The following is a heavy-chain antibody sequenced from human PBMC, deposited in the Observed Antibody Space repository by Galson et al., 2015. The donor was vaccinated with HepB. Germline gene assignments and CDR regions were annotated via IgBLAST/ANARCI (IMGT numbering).Heavy chain of an antibody. D-gene: IGHD3-16*01. CDR1: GYSFTSHW. V-gene: IGHV5-51*01. J-gene: IGHJ4*02. CDR3: VRQDGTAAPRFVDS. CDR2: VYPGDSDT. Sequence: QSGAEVKKPGESLKISCKGSGYSFTSHWIGWVRLMPGKGLEWMGVVYPGDSDTRYSPSFQGQVTISADKSVSTAYVHWSSLRASDTAIYYCVRQDGTAAPRFVDSWGQGTLVTVSS.